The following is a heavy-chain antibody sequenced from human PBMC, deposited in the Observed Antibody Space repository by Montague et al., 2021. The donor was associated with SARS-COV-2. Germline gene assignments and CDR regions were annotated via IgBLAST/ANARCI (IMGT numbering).Heavy chain of an antibody. J-gene: IGHJ5*02. CDR2: IYHSGTT. D-gene: IGHD3-16*01. V-gene: IGHV4-4*02. CDR1: GGSVSSDNW. CDR3: ALPLGGARFDP. Sequence: ETLSLTCSVSGGSVSSDNWWTWVRQPPGKGLEWIGDIYHSGTTNYSPSLKSRLTISLDKSKNQFSLKLMSVTAADTAVYYCALPLGGARFDPWGQGTLVIVSS.